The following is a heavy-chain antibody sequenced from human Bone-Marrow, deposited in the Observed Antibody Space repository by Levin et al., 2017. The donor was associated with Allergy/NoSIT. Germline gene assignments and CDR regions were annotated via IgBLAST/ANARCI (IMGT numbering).Heavy chain of an antibody. CDR1: GFNFTNAW. V-gene: IGHV3-15*01. CDR2: IKSRNDGGTT. Sequence: GESLKISCAASGFNFTNAWMSWVRQAPGKGLEWVGRIKSRNDGGTTDYAAPVKGRFIISKDVSNNTLYLQMNSLKTQDTAVYYCSTEGGHCSGGSCYLLPFYYGMDVWGPGTTVTVSS. J-gene: IGHJ6*02. CDR3: STEGGHCSGGSCYLLPFYYGMDV. D-gene: IGHD2-15*01.